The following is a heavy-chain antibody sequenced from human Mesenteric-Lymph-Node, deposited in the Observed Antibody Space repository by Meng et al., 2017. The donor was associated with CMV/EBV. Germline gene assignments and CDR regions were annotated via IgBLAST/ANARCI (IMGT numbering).Heavy chain of an antibody. J-gene: IGHJ5*02. V-gene: IGHV3-9*01. D-gene: IGHD3-22*01. CDR2: ISWNSGSI. Sequence: SLKISCAASGFTFDDYAMHWVRQAPGKGLEWVSGISWNSGSIGYADSVKGRFTISRDNAKNSLYLQMNSLRAEDTAVYYCARDYYNSSGWGGFDPWGQGALVTVSS. CDR3: ARDYYNSSGWGGFDP. CDR1: GFTFDDYA.